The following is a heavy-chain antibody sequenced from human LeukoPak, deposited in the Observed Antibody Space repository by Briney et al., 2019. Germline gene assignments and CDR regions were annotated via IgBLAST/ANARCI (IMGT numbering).Heavy chain of an antibody. CDR3: ARDRIVVVNGEYYFDY. V-gene: IGHV3-66*01. J-gene: IGHJ4*02. Sequence: GGSLRLSCAASGFTVSTNYMSWVRQAPGKGLEWVSVIYSGGDTYYADSVKGRFTISRDNAKNSLYLQINSLRAEDTAVYYCARDRIVVVNGEYYFDYWGQGTLVTVSS. CDR1: GFTVSTNY. D-gene: IGHD2-21*01. CDR2: IYSGGDT.